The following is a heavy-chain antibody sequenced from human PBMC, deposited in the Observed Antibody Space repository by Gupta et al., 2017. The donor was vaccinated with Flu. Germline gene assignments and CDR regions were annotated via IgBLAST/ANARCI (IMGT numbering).Heavy chain of an antibody. J-gene: IGHJ6*02. D-gene: IGHD6-13*01. CDR3: ARGGAAAQHENPNYYYYYGMDV. Sequence: QVQLVQSGAEVKKPGSSVKVSCKASGGTFSSYAISWVRQAPGQGLEWMGGIIPIFGTANYAQKFQGRVTITADKSTSTAYMELSSLRSEDTAVYYCARGGAAAQHENPNYYYYYGMDVWGQGTTVTVSS. CDR1: GGTFSSYA. CDR2: IIPIFGTA. V-gene: IGHV1-69*06.